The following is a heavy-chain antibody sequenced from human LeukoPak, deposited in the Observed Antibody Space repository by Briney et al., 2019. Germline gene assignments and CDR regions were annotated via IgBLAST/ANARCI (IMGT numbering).Heavy chain of an antibody. D-gene: IGHD6-13*01. V-gene: IGHV1-24*01. J-gene: IGHJ4*02. CDR2: FDPEDGET. CDR1: GYTLTELS. Sequence: ASVKVSCKVSGYTLTELSMHWVRQAPGKGLEWMGGFDPEDGETIYAQKFQGRVTMTEDTPTDTAYMELSSLRSEDTAVYYCAAPGTAAGLYYFDYWGQGTLVTVSS. CDR3: AAPGTAAGLYYFDY.